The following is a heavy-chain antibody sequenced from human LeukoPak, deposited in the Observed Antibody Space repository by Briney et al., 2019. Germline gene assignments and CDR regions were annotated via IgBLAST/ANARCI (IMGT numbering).Heavy chain of an antibody. CDR1: GGSITIYY. Sequence: PSETLSLTFSDTGGSITIYYWTWIRQPPGKGLEWIGYIYYSGSTNYNPSLMSRATISVDTSKNQFSLSLSSVKSANVAVYYCAKTNAAAGANWFDPWGRGALVTVSS. V-gene: IGHV4-59*01. CDR3: AKTNAAAGANWFDP. D-gene: IGHD6-13*01. J-gene: IGHJ5*02. CDR2: IYYSGST.